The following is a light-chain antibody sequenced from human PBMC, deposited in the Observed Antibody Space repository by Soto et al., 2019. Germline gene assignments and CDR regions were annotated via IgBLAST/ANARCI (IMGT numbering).Light chain of an antibody. CDR2: DTS. J-gene: IGKJ1*01. CDR1: QSVGGSS. V-gene: IGKV3-20*01. CDR3: QQYHNSPRT. Sequence: ETVLTQSPGTLSLSPGERASVSCTAIQSVGGSSLAWYQQRPGQAPRLLIYDTSTRATGIPDRFSGSGSGTDFTLTISRLEPEDFAVYYCQQYHNSPRTFGKGTKVDIK.